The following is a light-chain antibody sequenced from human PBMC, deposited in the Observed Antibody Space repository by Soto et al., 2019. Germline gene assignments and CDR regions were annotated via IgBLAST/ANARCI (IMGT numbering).Light chain of an antibody. CDR2: GAS. CDR3: QQYNSWPPGT. Sequence: EIVTTQSPATLSVSPGERATLSCRASQSVSSNLAWYQQKPGQAPRLLIYGASTRATGIPARFSGSGSGTEFTLTISSLQSEDFAVYYCQQYNSWPPGTFGQGTKVEIK. J-gene: IGKJ1*01. CDR1: QSVSSN. V-gene: IGKV3-15*01.